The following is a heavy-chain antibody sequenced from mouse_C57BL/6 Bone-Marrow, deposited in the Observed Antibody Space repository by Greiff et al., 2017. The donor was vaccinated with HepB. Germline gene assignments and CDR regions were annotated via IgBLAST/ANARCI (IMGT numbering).Heavy chain of an antibody. CDR1: GYAFSSSW. V-gene: IGHV1-82*01. CDR2: IYPGDGDT. Sequence: QVQLKESGPELVKPGASVKISCKASGYAFSSSWMNWVKQRPGKGLEWIGRIYPGDGDTNYNGKFKGKATLTADKSSSTAYMQLSSLTSEDSAVYFCARIYYGAMDYWGQGTSVTVSS. J-gene: IGHJ4*01. CDR3: ARIYYGAMDY. D-gene: IGHD1-1*02.